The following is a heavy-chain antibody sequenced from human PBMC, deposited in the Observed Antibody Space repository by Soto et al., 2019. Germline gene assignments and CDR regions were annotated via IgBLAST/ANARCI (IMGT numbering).Heavy chain of an antibody. CDR2: IKSKTDGGTT. V-gene: IGHV3-15*01. CDR3: TLTLVYSGYDSGYGMDV. J-gene: IGHJ6*02. Sequence: GWSLRLSCAASGFTFSNAWMSWVRQAPGKGLEWVGRIKSKTDGGTTDYAAPVKGRFTISRDDSKNTLYLQMNSLKTEDTAVYYCTLTLVYSGYDSGYGMDVWGQGTTVTVSS. D-gene: IGHD5-12*01. CDR1: GFTFSNAW.